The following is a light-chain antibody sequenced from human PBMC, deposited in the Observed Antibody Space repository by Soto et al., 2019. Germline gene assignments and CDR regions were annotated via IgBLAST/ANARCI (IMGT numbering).Light chain of an antibody. Sequence: QSALTQRASVSGSPGQSITISCTGTSSDVGSYNYVSWYQQHPGKAPKLMIYDVSNRPSGVSNRFSGSKSGNTASLTISGLQAEDDADYYCSSYTSSSTLVFGGGTKLTVL. CDR2: DVS. J-gene: IGLJ2*01. CDR3: SSYTSSSTLV. V-gene: IGLV2-14*01. CDR1: SSDVGSYNY.